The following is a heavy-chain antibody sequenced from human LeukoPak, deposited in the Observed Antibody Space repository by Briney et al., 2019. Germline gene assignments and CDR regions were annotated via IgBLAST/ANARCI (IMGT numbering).Heavy chain of an antibody. CDR1: GFTFSSYS. Sequence: PGGSLRLSCAASGFTFSSYSMNWVRQAPGKGPEWVSYINNRGTTIYYADSVKGRFTISRDNAKNSLYLQMNSLRAEDTAVYYCARDGNTLEQLVREPPDYWGQGTLVTVSS. D-gene: IGHD6-13*01. CDR3: ARDGNTLEQLVREPPDY. V-gene: IGHV3-48*01. J-gene: IGHJ4*02. CDR2: INNRGTTI.